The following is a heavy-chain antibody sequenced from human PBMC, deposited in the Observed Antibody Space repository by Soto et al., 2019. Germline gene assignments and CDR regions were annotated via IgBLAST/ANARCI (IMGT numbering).Heavy chain of an antibody. CDR1: GFTFSSYA. D-gene: IGHD3-3*01. V-gene: IGHV3-23*01. Sequence: LRLSCAASGFTFSSYAMSWVRQAPGKGLEWVSAISGSGGSTYYADSVKGRFTISRDNSKNTLYLQMNSLRAEDTAVYYCAASDDFWSGYYLSGANWFGPWGQGPLVTVSS. CDR3: AASDDFWSGYYLSGANWFGP. J-gene: IGHJ5*02. CDR2: ISGSGGST.